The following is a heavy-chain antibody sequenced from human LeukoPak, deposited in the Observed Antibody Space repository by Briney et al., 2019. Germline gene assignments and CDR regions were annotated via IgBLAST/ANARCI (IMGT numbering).Heavy chain of an antibody. Sequence: PGGSLRLSCATPGFTFSSYAMSWVRQAPGKGLEWVSTISPSGGVTFYSDSVRGRFTISRDYSKDTLFLQMNSLRAEDTAVYYCARTLSGYYDYWGQGTLVTVSS. D-gene: IGHD3-22*01. V-gene: IGHV3-23*01. J-gene: IGHJ4*02. CDR3: ARTLSGYYDY. CDR1: GFTFSSYA. CDR2: ISPSGGVT.